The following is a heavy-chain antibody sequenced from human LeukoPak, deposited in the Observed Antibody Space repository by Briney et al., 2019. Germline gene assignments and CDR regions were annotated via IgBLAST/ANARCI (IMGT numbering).Heavy chain of an antibody. CDR2: ISSSSSYI. V-gene: IGHV3-21*01. J-gene: IGHJ3*02. CDR1: GFTFSSYS. CDR3: ARGVVGATTLIGAFYI. Sequence: GGSLRLSCAASGFTFSSYSMNWVRQAPGKGLEWVSSISSSSSYIYYADSVKGRFTISRDNAKNSLYLQMNSLRAEDTAVYYCARGVVGATTLIGAFYIWGQGKRVTISS. D-gene: IGHD1-26*01.